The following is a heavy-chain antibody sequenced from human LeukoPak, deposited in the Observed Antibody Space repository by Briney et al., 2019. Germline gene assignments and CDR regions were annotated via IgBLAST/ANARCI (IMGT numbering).Heavy chain of an antibody. CDR3: ARDEGWLQSRRGYYFDY. J-gene: IGHJ4*02. CDR1: GGTFSSYA. CDR2: IIPILGIA. Sequence: GASVKVSCKASGGTFSSYAISWVRQAPGQGLEWMGRIIPILGIANYAQKFQGRVTITADKSTSTAYMELSSLRSEDTAVYYCARDEGWLQSRRGYYFDYWGQGTLVTVSS. D-gene: IGHD5-12*01. V-gene: IGHV1-69*04.